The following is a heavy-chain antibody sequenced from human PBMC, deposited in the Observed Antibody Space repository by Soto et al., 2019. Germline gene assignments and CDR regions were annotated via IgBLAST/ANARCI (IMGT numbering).Heavy chain of an antibody. CDR1: GYTFTNYG. CDR3: ARDLDGSGSYYTDY. V-gene: IGHV1-18*01. CDR2: ISHWGKT. Sequence: SVKVSCKASGYTFTNYGISWVRQAPGQGLAWMGWISHWGKTNYTQKLQGRVTMTTDTSASTAFMELRSLRSDDTAMYFCARDLDGSGSYYTDYWGQGTLVTVSS. J-gene: IGHJ4*02. D-gene: IGHD3-10*01.